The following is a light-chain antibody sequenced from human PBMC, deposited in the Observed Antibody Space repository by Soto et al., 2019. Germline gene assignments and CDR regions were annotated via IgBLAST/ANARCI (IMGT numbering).Light chain of an antibody. Sequence: EIVLTQSPATLSLSPGDRATLSCRASQNINTFLAWYQQKPGQAPRRLIYDAFKRASGIPARFIGSGSGTDFTLTISSLEPEDFAVYYCQHRDNWPPGAAFGGGTKVAIK. CDR1: QNINTF. CDR3: QHRDNWPPGAA. V-gene: IGKV3-11*01. CDR2: DAF. J-gene: IGKJ4*01.